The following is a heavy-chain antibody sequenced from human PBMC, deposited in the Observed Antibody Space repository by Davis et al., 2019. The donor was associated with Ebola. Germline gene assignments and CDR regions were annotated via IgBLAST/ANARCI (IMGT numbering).Heavy chain of an antibody. J-gene: IGHJ5*02. CDR1: GFTFSSYG. CDR2: IWYDGSNK. D-gene: IGHD2/OR15-2a*01. V-gene: IGHV3-33*01. CDR3: ARDPTHGVPFPP. Sequence: PGGSLRLSCAASGFTFSSYGMHWVRQAPGKGLEWVAVIWYDGSNKYYADSVKGRFTISRDNSKNTLYLQMNSLRAEDTAVYYCARDPTHGVPFPPWGQGTLVTVSS.